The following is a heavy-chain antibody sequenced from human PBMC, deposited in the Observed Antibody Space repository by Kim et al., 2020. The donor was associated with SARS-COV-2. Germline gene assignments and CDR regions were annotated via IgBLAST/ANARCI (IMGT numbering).Heavy chain of an antibody. CDR2: IFPGDSDT. J-gene: IGHJ4*02. CDR1: GYDFTNHY. Sequence: GESLKISCKVSGYDFTNHYIGWVRQMPGKGLEWMGIIFPGDSDTTYSPSFQGQVNISADKSFNTAYLQWGSLKASDTAIYYCARRNTAIEYSFDYWGQGTPVTVSP. D-gene: IGHD6-25*01. V-gene: IGHV5-51*01. CDR3: ARRNTAIEYSFDY.